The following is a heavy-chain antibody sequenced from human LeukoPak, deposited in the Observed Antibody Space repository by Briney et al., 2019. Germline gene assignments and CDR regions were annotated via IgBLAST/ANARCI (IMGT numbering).Heavy chain of an antibody. J-gene: IGHJ5*02. V-gene: IGHV3-73*01. CDR2: IRGKPNSYAT. Sequence: GGSLRLSCAASGFTFTGSAMHWVRQASGKGLEWVGRIRGKPNSYATTYAASVRGRFTFSRDDSTNTAYLQMNSLRAEDTAVYYCAKDRWGQQLVRNWFDPWGQGTLVTVSS. CDR1: GFTFTGSA. CDR3: AKDRWGQQLVRNWFDP. D-gene: IGHD6-13*01.